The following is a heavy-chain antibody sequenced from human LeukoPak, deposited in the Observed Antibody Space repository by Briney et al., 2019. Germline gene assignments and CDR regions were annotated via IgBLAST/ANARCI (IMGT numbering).Heavy chain of an antibody. CDR1: GGSVSNYY. CDR3: AKKGRTYTDYGGYYYYMDV. Sequence: SETLSLTCTVSGGSVSNYYWSWIRQPPGKGLEWIGYSYHGGSTKYNPSLKSRVTISVDTSKNQFSLNLRSVTAADTAVYYCAKKGRTYTDYGGYYYYMDVWGKGTTVTVS. D-gene: IGHD4-17*01. CDR2: SYHGGST. V-gene: IGHV4-59*08. J-gene: IGHJ6*03.